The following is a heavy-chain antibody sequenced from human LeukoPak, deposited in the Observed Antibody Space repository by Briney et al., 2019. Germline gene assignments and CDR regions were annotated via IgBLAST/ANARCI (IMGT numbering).Heavy chain of an antibody. CDR1: GFTFGDYG. CDR3: TRGSYGTVVLINAAGFLDY. D-gene: IGHD3-22*01. Sequence: GGSLRLSCTASGFTFGDYGMSWLRQAPGKGLEWVGFIRSKVYGGITEYAASVKGRFTISRDDSKSIAYLQMNSLKTEDTAVYYCTRGSYGTVVLINAAGFLDYWGQGTLVTVSS. CDR2: IRSKVYGGIT. J-gene: IGHJ4*02. V-gene: IGHV3-49*03.